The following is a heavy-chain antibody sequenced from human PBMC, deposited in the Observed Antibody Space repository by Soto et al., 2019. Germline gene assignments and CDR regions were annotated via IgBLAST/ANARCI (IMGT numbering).Heavy chain of an antibody. CDR2: ISSTSRFI. Sequence: PGGSLRLCCDASGFTFSSYSMHWVRQAPGKGLEWLSSISSTSRFIFYADSVKGRFTISRDNARNSLFLQMSSLRSEDTAVYYCARDRKWEPLPSFDYWGQGTLVTVSS. V-gene: IGHV3-21*04. J-gene: IGHJ4*02. CDR1: GFTFSSYS. D-gene: IGHD1-26*01. CDR3: ARDRKWEPLPSFDY.